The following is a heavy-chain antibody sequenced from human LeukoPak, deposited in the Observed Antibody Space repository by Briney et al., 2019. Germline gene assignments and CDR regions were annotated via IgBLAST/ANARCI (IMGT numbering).Heavy chain of an antibody. D-gene: IGHD2-21*01. J-gene: IGHJ5*02. Sequence: SETLSLTCTVSGDSISSYYWSWIRHPPGKGLEWIGYIYYTGSTNYNPSLESRVIISVDRSKSQFSLKLSAVTAADTAVYYCAREPTYSRFDPWGQGTLVTVS. V-gene: IGHV4-59*12. CDR3: AREPTYSRFDP. CDR2: IYYTGST. CDR1: GDSISSYY.